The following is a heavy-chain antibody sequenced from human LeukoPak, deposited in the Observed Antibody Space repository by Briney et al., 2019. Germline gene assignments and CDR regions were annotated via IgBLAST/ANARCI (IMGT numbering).Heavy chain of an antibody. J-gene: IGHJ6*03. CDR2: ISGSGGST. V-gene: IGHV3-23*01. CDR1: GFTFSSYA. Sequence: PGGSLRLSCAASGFTFSSYAMSWVRQAPGKGLEWVSAISGSGGSTYYADSVKGRFTISRDNSKNTLYLQMNSLRAEDTAVYYCAKFGYCSSTSCYTGYYYYYMDVWGKGTTVTVSS. CDR3: AKFGYCSSTSCYTGYYYYYMDV. D-gene: IGHD2-2*02.